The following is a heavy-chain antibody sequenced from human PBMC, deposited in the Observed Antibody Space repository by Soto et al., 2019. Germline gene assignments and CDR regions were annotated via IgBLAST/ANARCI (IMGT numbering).Heavy chain of an antibody. CDR1: GGSVSSGSYY. CDR2: IYYSGNT. CDR3: ARADCSSTSCDRFYYYGMDV. J-gene: IGHJ6*02. D-gene: IGHD2-2*01. Sequence: ASETLSLTCTVSGGSVSSGSYYWSWIRQPPGKGLEWIGYIYYSGNTNYNPSLKSRVTISVDTSKNQLSLELSSVTAADTAVYYCARADCSSTSCDRFYYYGMDVWGQGTTVTV. V-gene: IGHV4-61*01.